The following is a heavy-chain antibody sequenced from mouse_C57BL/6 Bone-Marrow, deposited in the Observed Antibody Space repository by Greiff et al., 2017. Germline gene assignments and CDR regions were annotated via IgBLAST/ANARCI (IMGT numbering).Heavy chain of an antibody. Sequence: VQLQQSGAELVKPGASVKMSCKASGYTFTTYPIEWMKQNHGKSLEWIGNFHPYNDDTKYNEKFKGKDTLTVEKSSNTVYLELSRLTSDDSAVYYCARSSTFFYYFDNWGQGATLTVSS. V-gene: IGHV1-47*01. CDR2: FHPYNDDT. D-gene: IGHD5-1*01. CDR3: ARSSTFFYYFDN. J-gene: IGHJ2*01. CDR1: GYTFTTYP.